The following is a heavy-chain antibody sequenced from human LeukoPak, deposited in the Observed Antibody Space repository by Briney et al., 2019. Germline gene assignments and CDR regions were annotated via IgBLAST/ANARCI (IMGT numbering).Heavy chain of an antibody. CDR3: ARHGIAAAGTSSSVDY. Sequence: SETLSLTCTVSGGSISSYYWSWIRQPSGKGLEWIGYIYYSGSTNYNPSLKSRVTISVDTSKNQFSLKLSSVTAADTAVYYCARHGIAAAGTSSSVDYWGQGTLVTVSS. CDR2: IYYSGST. J-gene: IGHJ4*02. D-gene: IGHD6-13*01. CDR1: GGSISSYY. V-gene: IGHV4-59*08.